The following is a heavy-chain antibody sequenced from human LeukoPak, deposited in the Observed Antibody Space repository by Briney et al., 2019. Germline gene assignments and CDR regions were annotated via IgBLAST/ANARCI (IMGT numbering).Heavy chain of an antibody. CDR1: GYIFTSYW. J-gene: IGHJ4*02. Sequence: GESLQISCEGSGYIFTSYWIGWVRQLPGKGLEWMGIIYPGDSDTKYSPSFQGQVTISADKSNSTAYLQWSSLKASDTAMYYCASSRFGGLRFDYWGQGTLVTVSS. D-gene: IGHD5-12*01. V-gene: IGHV5-51*01. CDR2: IYPGDSDT. CDR3: ASSRFGGLRFDY.